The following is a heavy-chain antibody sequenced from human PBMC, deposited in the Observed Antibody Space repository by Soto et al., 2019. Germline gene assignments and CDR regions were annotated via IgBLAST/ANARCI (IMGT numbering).Heavy chain of an antibody. CDR1: GFTFSSYS. V-gene: IGHV3-48*01. CDR2: ISSSSSTI. Sequence: GGSLRLSCAASGFTFSSYSMNWVRQAPGKGLEWVSYISSSSSTIYYADSVKGRFTISRDNAKNSLYLQMNSLRAEDTAVYYCARRYCSGGSCSPHFDYWGQGTLVTVSS. D-gene: IGHD2-15*01. J-gene: IGHJ4*02. CDR3: ARRYCSGGSCSPHFDY.